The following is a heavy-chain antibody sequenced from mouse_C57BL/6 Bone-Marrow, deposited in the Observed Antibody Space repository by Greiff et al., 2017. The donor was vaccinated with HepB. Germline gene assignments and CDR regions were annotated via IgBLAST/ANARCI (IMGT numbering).Heavy chain of an antibody. CDR2: INPNYGTT. J-gene: IGHJ2*01. CDR1: GYSFTDYN. V-gene: IGHV1-39*01. CDR3: ATQAYSNYEVFSFDY. D-gene: IGHD2-5*01. Sequence: EVQLQQSGPELVKPGASVKISCKASGYSFTDYNMNWVKQSNGKSLEWIGVINPNYGTTSYNQKFKGKATLTVDQSSSTAYMQLNSLTSEDSAVYYCATQAYSNYEVFSFDYWGQGTTLTVSS.